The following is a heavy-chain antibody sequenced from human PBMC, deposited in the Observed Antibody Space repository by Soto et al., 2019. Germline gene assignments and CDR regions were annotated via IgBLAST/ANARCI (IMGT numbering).Heavy chain of an antibody. CDR3: ARGADYDFWSGYGTFDP. Sequence: QVQLQESGPGLVKPSETLSLTCTVSGGSISSYYWSWIRQPPGKGLEWIGYIYYSGSTNYNPSLKGRVTISVDTSKNQFSLKLSSVTAADTAVYYCARGADYDFWSGYGTFDPWGQGTLVTVSS. J-gene: IGHJ5*02. CDR2: IYYSGST. V-gene: IGHV4-59*01. D-gene: IGHD3-3*01. CDR1: GGSISSYY.